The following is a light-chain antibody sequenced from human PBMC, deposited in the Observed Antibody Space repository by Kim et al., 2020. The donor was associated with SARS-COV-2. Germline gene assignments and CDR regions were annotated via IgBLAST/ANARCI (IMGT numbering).Light chain of an antibody. CDR2: STS. CDR1: RRTSNSGYN. J-gene: IGLJ2*01. Sequence: RPCSTRRRTSNSGYNPNWLHQKPGQAPRALCSSTSNQHPCTPARFPGSNLWGKAALTLSGVKPEDEAVYSCMVYYRGGRVFGGGTQLTVL. V-gene: IGLV7-43*01. CDR3: MVYYRGGRV.